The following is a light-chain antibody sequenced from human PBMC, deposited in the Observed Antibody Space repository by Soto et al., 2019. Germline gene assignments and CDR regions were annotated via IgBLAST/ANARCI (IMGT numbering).Light chain of an antibody. J-gene: IGLJ2*01. CDR3: SSYRSSSPVI. Sequence: QSALTQPASVSGSPGQSITISCTGASSDVGGYNYVSWYQQHPGKAPKLMIYDVRNRPSGVPTRFSGSRSGNTASLTISGLQAEGEAEYYCSSYRSSSPVIFGGGTKVTVL. V-gene: IGLV2-14*03. CDR2: DVR. CDR1: SSDVGGYNY.